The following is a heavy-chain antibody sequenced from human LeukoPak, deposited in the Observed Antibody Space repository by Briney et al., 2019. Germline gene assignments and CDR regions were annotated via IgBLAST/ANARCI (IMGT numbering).Heavy chain of an antibody. CDR2: IYYSGST. V-gene: IGHV4-31*03. Sequence: PSQTLSLTCTVSGGSISSGGYYWSWIRQHPGKGLEWIGYIYYSGSTYYNPSLKSRVTISVDTSKNQFSLKLSSVSAADTAVYYCARGRYCSSTSCYWNWFDPWGQGTLVTVSS. J-gene: IGHJ5*02. CDR3: ARGRYCSSTSCYWNWFDP. D-gene: IGHD2-2*01. CDR1: GGSISSGGYY.